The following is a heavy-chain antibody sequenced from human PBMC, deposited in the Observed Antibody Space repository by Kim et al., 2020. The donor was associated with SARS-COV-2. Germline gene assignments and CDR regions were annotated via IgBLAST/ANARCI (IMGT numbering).Heavy chain of an antibody. J-gene: IGHJ4*02. Sequence: GGSLRLSCAASGFIFDNYAMAWVRQAPGKGLEWVSVIHGGNYFTRYAESVKGRFTISRDKSKNTLSLQLNSLKVEDTAIYYCAKMQGATESVWYFDYWGQGTQVTVSS. D-gene: IGHD2-15*01. CDR3: AKMQGATESVWYFDY. V-gene: IGHV3-23*01. CDR1: GFIFDNYA. CDR2: IHGGNYFT.